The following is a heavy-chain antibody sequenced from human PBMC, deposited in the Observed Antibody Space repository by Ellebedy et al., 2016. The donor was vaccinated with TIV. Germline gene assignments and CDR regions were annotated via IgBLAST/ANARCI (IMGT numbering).Heavy chain of an antibody. J-gene: IGHJ4*02. V-gene: IGHV3-74*01. CDR2: INRDGSET. Sequence: GGSLRLSXVASGFTFSSNWIHWVRQAPGRGPVWVSRINRDGSETNYADSVKGRFTISRDNAKNTLYLQMNSLRAEDTAVYYCSSVNEGDVDKWGQGTLVTVSS. CDR3: SSVNEGDVDK. CDR1: GFTFSSNW. D-gene: IGHD2-8*01.